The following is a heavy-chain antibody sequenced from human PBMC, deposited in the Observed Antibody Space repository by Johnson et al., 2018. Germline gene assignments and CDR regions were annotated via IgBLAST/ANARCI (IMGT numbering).Heavy chain of an antibody. Sequence: EVQLVESGGGLVMPGGSLRLSCAASGFTFCNAWMSWVRQAPGKGLEWVGRIKSQSDGGTTDYAAPVKGRFTISRDDSKKTLYLQMNSLKTEDTAVYYCTPDHTYYYDSSGYFLHRDACDSWGRGTIVTVAS. CDR1: GFTFCNAW. CDR3: TPDHTYYYDSSGYFLHRDACDS. CDR2: IKSQSDGGTT. J-gene: IGHJ3*02. V-gene: IGHV3-15*01. D-gene: IGHD3-22*01.